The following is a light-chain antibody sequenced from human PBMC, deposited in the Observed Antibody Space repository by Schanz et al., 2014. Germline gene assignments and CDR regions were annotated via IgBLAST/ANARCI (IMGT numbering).Light chain of an antibody. CDR2: STN. CDR3: ATWDDGLTARV. V-gene: IGLV1-44*01. Sequence: QSVLTQPPSASGTPGQSVTISCSGSSSNIGSNPVNWYQQLPGTAPKLLIHSTNQRPSGVPDRFSGSKSGTSASLAIIGLQSEDEADYYCATWDDGLTARVFGGGTKLTVL. CDR1: SSNIGSNP. J-gene: IGLJ3*02.